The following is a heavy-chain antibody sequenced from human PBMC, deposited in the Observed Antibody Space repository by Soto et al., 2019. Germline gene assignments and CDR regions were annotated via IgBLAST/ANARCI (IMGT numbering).Heavy chain of an antibody. CDR1: GGTFSSYA. CDR3: ARDLYGATGTTNWFDP. Sequence: QVQLVQSGAEVKKPGSSVKVSCKASGGTFSSYAISWVRQAPGRGLEWMGGIIPIFGTANYAQKFQGRVTITADKSTSTAYMELSSLRSEDTAVYYCARDLYGATGTTNWFDPWGQGTLVTVSS. CDR2: IIPIFGTA. D-gene: IGHD1-7*01. J-gene: IGHJ5*02. V-gene: IGHV1-69*06.